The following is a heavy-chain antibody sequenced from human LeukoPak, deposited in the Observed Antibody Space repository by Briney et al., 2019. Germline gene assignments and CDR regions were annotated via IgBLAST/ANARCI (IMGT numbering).Heavy chain of an antibody. D-gene: IGHD7-27*01. CDR3: AIHWGSGWYFDL. CDR1: GYSFTDHY. Sequence: ASVKVSCKASGYSFTDHYTHWVRQAPGQGLDWMGWINPNSGGTNYAQKFQGRVTMTRGTSISTAYMELSRLTSDDTAIYYCAIHWGSGWYFDLWGRGTLVTVSS. CDR2: INPNSGGT. J-gene: IGHJ2*01. V-gene: IGHV1-2*02.